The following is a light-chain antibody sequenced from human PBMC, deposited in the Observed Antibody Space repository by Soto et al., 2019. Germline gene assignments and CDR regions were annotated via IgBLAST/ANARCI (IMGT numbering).Light chain of an antibody. CDR1: QSVSSY. Sequence: EIVLTQSPATLSFSPGERATLSCRASQSVSSYLAWYHQKPGQAPRLLIYDASNRATGVPARFSGSGTGTDFTLTISSLEPEDFAVYYCQQCSSWPLTFGGGTKVEIK. CDR2: DAS. CDR3: QQCSSWPLT. J-gene: IGKJ4*01. V-gene: IGKV3-11*01.